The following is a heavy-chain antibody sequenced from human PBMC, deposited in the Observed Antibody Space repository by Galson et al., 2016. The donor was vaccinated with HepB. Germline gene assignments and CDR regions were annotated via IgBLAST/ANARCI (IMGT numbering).Heavy chain of an antibody. D-gene: IGHD4-23*01. CDR3: TRCGADGKACDL. V-gene: IGHV3-49*03. CDR2: IRSKAYGGTT. CDR1: GFTFDDYA. Sequence: SLRLSCAASGFTFDDYAMTWFRQAPGQGLEWVGMIRSKAYGGTTVYAAFVKGTFSISRDDSKSIAYLQMNSLKTEDTFVYYCTRCGADGKACDLWGQGTMVSVSS. J-gene: IGHJ3*01.